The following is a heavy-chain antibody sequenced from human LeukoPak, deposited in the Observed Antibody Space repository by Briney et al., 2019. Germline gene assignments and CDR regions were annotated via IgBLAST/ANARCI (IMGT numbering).Heavy chain of an antibody. V-gene: IGHV3-9*01. CDR2: ISWNSGNI. J-gene: IGHJ5*01. CDR1: GFTFDDYG. D-gene: IGHD6-19*01. Sequence: PGGSLRLSYAASGFTFDDYGMHWVRQPPGKGLEWVSGISWNSGNIGYADSVKGRFIISRDNAKNSLYLQMDILKPEDTAFYYCAKVDGYNSGWYDSWGQGTLVTVSS. CDR3: AKVDGYNSGWYDS.